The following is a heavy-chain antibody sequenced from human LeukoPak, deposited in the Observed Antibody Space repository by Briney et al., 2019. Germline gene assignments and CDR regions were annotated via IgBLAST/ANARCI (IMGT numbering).Heavy chain of an antibody. CDR3: ARDRGSSGWYEFGF. J-gene: IGHJ4*02. D-gene: IGHD6-19*01. V-gene: IGHV3-7*01. CDR1: GFTSSSYW. CDR2: IKQDGSEK. Sequence: EGSLRLSCAASGFTSSSYWMSWVRQAPGKGLEWVANIKQDGSEKYYVDSVKGRFTISRDNAKNSLYLQMNSLRAEDTAVYYCARDRGSSGWYEFGFWGQGTLVTVSS.